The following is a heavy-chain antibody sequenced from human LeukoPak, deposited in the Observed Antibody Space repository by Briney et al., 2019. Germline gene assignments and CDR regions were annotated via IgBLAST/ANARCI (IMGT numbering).Heavy chain of an antibody. CDR1: GYTFTSYA. Sequence: ASVKVSCKASGYTFTSYAMHWVRQAPGQRLEWMGWINAGNGNTKYSQKFQGRVTITRDTSASTAYMELSSLRSEDTAVYYCARDPGYCSGGSCSSNWFDPWGQGTLVTVSS. J-gene: IGHJ5*02. V-gene: IGHV1-3*01. D-gene: IGHD2-15*01. CDR2: INAGNGNT. CDR3: ARDPGYCSGGSCSSNWFDP.